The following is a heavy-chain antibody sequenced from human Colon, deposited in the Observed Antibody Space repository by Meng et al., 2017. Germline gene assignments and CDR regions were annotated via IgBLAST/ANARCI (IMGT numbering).Heavy chain of an antibody. V-gene: IGHV4-4*02. CDR1: GGSITTNNW. Sequence: QVERQEAGAGLVKPSGPLALTCAVSGGSITTNNWWSWVRQPPGKGLEWIGEIHPSGGTNYNPSLKSRVTMSIDNSKRQFSLNLSSVTAADTAVYYCARGGGCVNGVCGSLDYWGQGTLVTVSS. CDR3: ARGGGCVNGVCGSLDY. D-gene: IGHD2-8*01. CDR2: IHPSGGT. J-gene: IGHJ4*02.